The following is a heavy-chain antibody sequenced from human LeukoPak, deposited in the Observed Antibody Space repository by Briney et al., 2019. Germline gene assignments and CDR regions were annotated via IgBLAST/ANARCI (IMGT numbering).Heavy chain of an antibody. D-gene: IGHD3-10*01. CDR2: INHSGST. J-gene: IGHJ6*02. Sequence: SETLSLTCPVYGGSFSGYYWSWIRQPPGKGLEWIGEINHSGSTNYNPSLKSRVTISVDTSKNQFSLKLSSVTAADTAVYYCARGLTNITMVRGVIISYYYYYGMDVWGQGTTVTVSS. V-gene: IGHV4-34*01. CDR1: GGSFSGYY. CDR3: ARGLTNITMVRGVIISYYYYYGMDV.